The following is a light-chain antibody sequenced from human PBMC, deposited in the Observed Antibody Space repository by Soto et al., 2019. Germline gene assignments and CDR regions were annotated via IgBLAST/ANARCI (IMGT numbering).Light chain of an antibody. CDR1: QSVLYSSNNKNY. CDR2: GAS. V-gene: IGKV4-1*01. Sequence: DIVMTQSPESLAVSLGERATINCKSSQSVLYSSNNKNYLAWYQQKPGQPPKLLIYGASTRESGVPDRFSGSGSGTDFTLTISSLQAEDVAVYYCQQYYSSPITFGGGTKVETK. CDR3: QQYYSSPIT. J-gene: IGKJ4*01.